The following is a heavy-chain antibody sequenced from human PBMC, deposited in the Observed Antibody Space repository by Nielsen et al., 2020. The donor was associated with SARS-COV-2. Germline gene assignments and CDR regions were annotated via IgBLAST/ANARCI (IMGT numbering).Heavy chain of an antibody. J-gene: IGHJ5*02. CDR1: GYTFSHYV. V-gene: IGHV7-4-1*02. CDR2: MNTNTGYP. CDR3: ARAGIALVRGTPERFDP. D-gene: IGHD3-10*01. Sequence: ASVKVSCKASGYTFSHYVINWVRQAPGQGLEWMGWMNTNTGYPMYAQDFTGRFVFSLDSSVSTAYLHISGLKPEDTAVYYCARAGIALVRGTPERFDPWGQGTLVTVSS.